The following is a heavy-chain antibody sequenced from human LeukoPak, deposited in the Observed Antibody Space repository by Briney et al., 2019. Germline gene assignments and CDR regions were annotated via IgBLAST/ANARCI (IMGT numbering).Heavy chain of an antibody. CDR1: GGSISGYY. J-gene: IGHJ4*02. D-gene: IGHD1-26*01. V-gene: IGHV4-59*01. CDR2: IYYTGST. Sequence: PSETLSLTCTVSGGSISGYYWSWIRPPPGKGRDWLGYIYYTGSTNYNPSLKSRVTISVDTSKNHFSLRLSSVTAADTAVYYCASRVSYSGGFQYWGQGTLVTVSS. CDR3: ASRVSYSGGFQY.